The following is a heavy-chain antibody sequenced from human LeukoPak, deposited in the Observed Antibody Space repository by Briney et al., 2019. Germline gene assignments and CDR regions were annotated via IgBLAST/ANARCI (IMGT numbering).Heavy chain of an antibody. D-gene: IGHD3-3*01. V-gene: IGHV3-7*03. J-gene: IGHJ4*02. CDR2: IHQDGSEQ. CDR3: AIDSTRAYDFWIRGVFDY. CDR1: GFTFTHYW. Sequence: GGSLRLSCAASGFTFTHYWMCWVRQAPGKGLEWVANIHQDGSEQFYLDSVEGRFTISRDNAKNSLYLQMNSLRAEDTAFYYCAIDSTRAYDFWIRGVFDYWGQGTLVTVSS.